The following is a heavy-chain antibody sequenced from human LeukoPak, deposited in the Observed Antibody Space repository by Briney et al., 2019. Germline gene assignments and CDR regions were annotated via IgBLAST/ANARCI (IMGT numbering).Heavy chain of an antibody. CDR1: GFTFSSYE. Sequence: GGSLRLSCAASGFTFSSYEMNWGRQAPGKGLEWVSYISSSGSTIYYADSVKGRFTISRDNAKNSLYLQMNSLRAEDTAVYYCARDPDYFDYWGQGTLVTVSS. CDR3: ARDPDYFDY. J-gene: IGHJ4*02. V-gene: IGHV3-48*03. CDR2: ISSSGSTI.